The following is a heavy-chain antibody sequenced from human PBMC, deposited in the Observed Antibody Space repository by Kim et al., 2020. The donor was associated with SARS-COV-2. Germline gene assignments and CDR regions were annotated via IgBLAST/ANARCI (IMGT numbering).Heavy chain of an antibody. D-gene: IGHD5-12*01. J-gene: IGHJ4*02. V-gene: IGHV4-59*01. Sequence: NYTPSHKGRVTTAVDTSKHRFALEQSSVTTADTAVYYCARDRSGYDPFDYWGQGTLVTVSS. CDR3: ARDRSGYDPFDY.